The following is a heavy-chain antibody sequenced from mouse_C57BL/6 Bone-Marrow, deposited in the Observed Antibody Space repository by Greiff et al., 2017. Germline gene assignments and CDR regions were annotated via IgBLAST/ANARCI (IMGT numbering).Heavy chain of an antibody. CDR3: ARRGKYYYGSSPYWYFDV. Sequence: VQLQQSGAELVKPGASVKMSCKASGYTFTTYPIEWMKQNHGKSLEWIGNFHPYNDDTKYNEKFKGKATLTVEKSSSTVYLELSRLTSDDSAVYYCARRGKYYYGSSPYWYFDVWGTGTTVTVSS. J-gene: IGHJ1*03. CDR1: GYTFTTYP. CDR2: FHPYNDDT. D-gene: IGHD1-1*01. V-gene: IGHV1-47*01.